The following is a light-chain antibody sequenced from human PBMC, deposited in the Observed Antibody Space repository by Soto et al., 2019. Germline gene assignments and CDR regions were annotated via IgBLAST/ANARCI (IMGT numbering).Light chain of an antibody. CDR3: NSYTSASTYG. CDR1: GSDIGSYNY. Sequence: QSVLTQPASVSGSPGQSITISCTGTGSDIGSYNYVSWYQHHPGKVPKFIIYDVTNRPSGVSDRFSGSKSGNTASLTISGLQAEDEADYYCNSYTSASTYGFGTGTKATVL. J-gene: IGLJ1*01. V-gene: IGLV2-14*03. CDR2: DVT.